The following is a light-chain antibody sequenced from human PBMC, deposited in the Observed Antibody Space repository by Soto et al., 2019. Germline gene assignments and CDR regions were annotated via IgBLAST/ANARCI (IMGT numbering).Light chain of an antibody. CDR2: GAS. CDR3: QQYNNWPRT. Sequence: EIVLTQSPGTLSLSPGERATLSCRASETVAGSYLAWYQQKPGQAPRLLIYGASTRATGIPARFSGSGSGTEFTLTINSLQSEDFAVYYCQQYNNWPRTFGQGTKVDIK. CDR1: ETVAGSY. V-gene: IGKV3-15*01. J-gene: IGKJ1*01.